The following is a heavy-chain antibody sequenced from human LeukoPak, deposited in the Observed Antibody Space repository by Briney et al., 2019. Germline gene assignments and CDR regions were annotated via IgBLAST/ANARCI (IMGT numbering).Heavy chain of an antibody. J-gene: IGHJ6*03. CDR1: GYTFTSYY. V-gene: IGHV1-2*02. CDR2: INPNSGGT. D-gene: IGHD2-21*01. CDR3: ARGFASYYYMDV. Sequence: ASVKVSCKASGYTFTSYYMHWVRQAPGQGLEWMGWINPNSGGTNYAQKFQGRVTMTRDTSISTAYMELSRLRSDDTAVYYCARGFASYYYMDVWGKGTTVTVSS.